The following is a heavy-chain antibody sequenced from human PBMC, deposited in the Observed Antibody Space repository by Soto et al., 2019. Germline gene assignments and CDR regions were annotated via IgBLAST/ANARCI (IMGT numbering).Heavy chain of an antibody. CDR2: IKQDGSEI. D-gene: IGHD3-3*01. J-gene: IGHJ4*02. CDR3: ARDHFGDTIFGVVINPNY. Sequence: GGSLRLSCAASGFTFSTYWMSWVRQAPGKGLEWVADIKQDGSEIYYVDSVKGRFTISRDNAKNSLYLQMNSLRAEDTAVYYCARDHFGDTIFGVVINPNYWGQGTLVTVSS. V-gene: IGHV3-7*05. CDR1: GFTFSTYW.